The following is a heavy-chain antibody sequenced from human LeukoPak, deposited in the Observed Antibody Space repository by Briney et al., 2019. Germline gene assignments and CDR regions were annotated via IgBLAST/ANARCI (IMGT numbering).Heavy chain of an antibody. CDR1: GGSISSYY. V-gene: IGHV4-59*01. D-gene: IGHD4-23*01. J-gene: IGHJ4*02. CDR2: IYYSGST. CDR3: ARGHGGNSDDY. Sequence: SETLSLTCTVSGGSISSYYWSWIRQPPGKRLEWIGYIYYSGSTNYNPSLKSRVIISVDTSKNQFSLKLSSVTAADTAVYYCARGHGGNSDDYWGQGTLVTVSS.